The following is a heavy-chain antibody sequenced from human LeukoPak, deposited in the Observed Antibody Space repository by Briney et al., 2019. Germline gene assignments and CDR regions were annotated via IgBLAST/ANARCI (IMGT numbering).Heavy chain of an antibody. J-gene: IGHJ4*02. CDR2: IYYGGST. CDR3: ARERSGSYRGGNFDY. CDR1: GGSISSYY. D-gene: IGHD1-26*01. Sequence: TSETLSLTCTVSGGSISSYYWSWIRQPPGKGLEWIGYIYYGGSTNYNPSLKSRVTISVDTSKNQFSLKLSSVTAADTAVYYCARERSGSYRGGNFDYWGQGTLVTVSS. V-gene: IGHV4-59*01.